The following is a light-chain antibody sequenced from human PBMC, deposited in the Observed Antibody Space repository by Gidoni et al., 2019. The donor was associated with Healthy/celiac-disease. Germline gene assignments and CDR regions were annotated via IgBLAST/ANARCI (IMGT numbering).Light chain of an antibody. CDR3: QQYGSSFT. CDR1: QSVSSSY. CDR2: AAS. Sequence: EVVFTQPPGTLSLSPEERATLSCRASQSVSSSYLAWYQQTPGQAPMLLIYAASSRATGIPHRFSGSASATVFTLTISRLEPEESAVYYCQQYGSSFTFGPXTKVEIK. J-gene: IGKJ3*01. V-gene: IGKV3-20*01.